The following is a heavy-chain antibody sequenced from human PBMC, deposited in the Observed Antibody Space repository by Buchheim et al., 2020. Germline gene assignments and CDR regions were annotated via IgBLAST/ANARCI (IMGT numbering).Heavy chain of an antibody. CDR3: TTELCSGGSCYSAYFDY. CDR2: IKSKTDGGTT. V-gene: IGHV3-15*01. Sequence: EVQLVESGGGLVKPGGSLRLSCAASGFTFSNAWMSWVRQAPGKGLEWVGRIKSKTDGGTTDYAAPVKGRITIYRDDSKNKLYLQMNSLKTEDTAVYYCTTELCSGGSCYSAYFDYWGQGTL. D-gene: IGHD2-15*01. CDR1: GFTFSNAW. J-gene: IGHJ4*02.